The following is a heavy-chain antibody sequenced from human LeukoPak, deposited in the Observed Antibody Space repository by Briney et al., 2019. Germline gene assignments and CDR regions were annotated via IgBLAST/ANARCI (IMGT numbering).Heavy chain of an antibody. Sequence: SETLSLTCTVSGGSISSSSYYWGWIRQPPGKGLEWIGYIYYSGSTNYNPSLKSRVTISVDTSKNQFSLKLSSVTAADTAVYYCARGATGIAVAGPFDYWGQGTLVTVSS. J-gene: IGHJ4*02. D-gene: IGHD6-19*01. CDR2: IYYSGST. CDR3: ARGATGIAVAGPFDY. CDR1: GGSISSSSYY. V-gene: IGHV4-61*05.